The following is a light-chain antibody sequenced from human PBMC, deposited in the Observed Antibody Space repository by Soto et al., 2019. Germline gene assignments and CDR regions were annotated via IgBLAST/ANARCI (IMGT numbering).Light chain of an antibody. CDR2: GAS. CDR3: QKYRLSLCT. V-gene: IGKV1-27*01. CDR1: QDIINH. J-gene: IGKJ5*01. Sequence: DIQMTKSPSSLSASVGDTVTITCRASQDIINHLAWYQQRRVKVPNLLIYGASTLHSGVPSRFRGSGSGTHFTLTISSLQPEDVAIYYCQKYRLSLCTFGQGTRLEIK.